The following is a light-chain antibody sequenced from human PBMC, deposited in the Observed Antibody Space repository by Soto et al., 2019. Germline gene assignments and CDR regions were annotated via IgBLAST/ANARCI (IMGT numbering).Light chain of an antibody. J-gene: IGLJ3*02. CDR1: SSNIGSNT. CDR2: RDN. Sequence: QSVLTQPPSASGSPGQRVTLSCSGSSSNIGSNTVNWYQQFPGTAPKVLIYRDNQRPSGVPDRFSGSKSGTSASLAISGLQSEDEADYYCSAWDDSLNGRLFGGGTKVTVL. CDR3: SAWDDSLNGRL. V-gene: IGLV1-44*01.